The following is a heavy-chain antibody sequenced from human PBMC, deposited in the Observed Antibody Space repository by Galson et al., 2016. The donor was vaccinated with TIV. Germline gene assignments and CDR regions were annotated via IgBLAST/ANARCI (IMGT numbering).Heavy chain of an antibody. D-gene: IGHD5-12*01. CDR2: VSYDRSDK. Sequence: SLRLSCAASGFTFGSYGMHWVRHGPGKGLEWLAFVSYDRSDKNYADSVKGRFTISRDNAKNSLYLQMNGLRAEDTAVYYCARVRFTGYGRFDYWGQGTVVTVSS. CDR3: ARVRFTGYGRFDY. J-gene: IGHJ4*02. CDR1: GFTFGSYG. V-gene: IGHV3-30*03.